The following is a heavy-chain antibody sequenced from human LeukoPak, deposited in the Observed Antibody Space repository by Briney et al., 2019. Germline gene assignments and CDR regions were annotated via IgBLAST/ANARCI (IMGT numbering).Heavy chain of an antibody. V-gene: IGHV3-7*03. CDR3: ARYCTSTSCAFEY. CDR2: IKQDETEK. D-gene: IGHD2-2*01. CDR1: GFTFSNFW. Sequence: GGSLRLSCTASGFTFSNFWMGWVRQAPGKGLEWVANIKQDETEKFYLGSVKGRFTICRDNSKSTLYLQMNSLRAEDTAIYYCARYCTSTSCAFEYRGQGTLVTVSS. J-gene: IGHJ4*02.